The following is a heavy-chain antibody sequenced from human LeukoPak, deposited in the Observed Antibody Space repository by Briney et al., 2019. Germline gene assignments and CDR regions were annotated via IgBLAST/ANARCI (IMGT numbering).Heavy chain of an antibody. CDR3: ARESPPTYDSSGYDYYFDY. V-gene: IGHV3-33*01. Sequence: GGSLRLSCAASGFTFSSYGMHWVRQAPGKGLEWVAVIWYDGSNKYYADSVKGRFTISRDNSKNTLYLQMNSLRAEDTAVYYCARESPPTYDSSGYDYYFDYWGQGTLVTVSS. J-gene: IGHJ4*02. CDR1: GFTFSSYG. CDR2: IWYDGSNK. D-gene: IGHD3-22*01.